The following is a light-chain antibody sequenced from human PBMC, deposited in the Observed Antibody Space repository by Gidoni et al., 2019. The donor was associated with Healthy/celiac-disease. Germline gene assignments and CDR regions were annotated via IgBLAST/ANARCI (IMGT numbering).Light chain of an antibody. J-gene: IGKJ1*01. V-gene: IGKV1-8*01. CDR2: AAS. CDR3: QQYYSYPPVT. Sequence: AIRMTQSPSSFSASTGDRVTITCRASQGISSYLAWYQQKPGKAPKLLIYAASTLQSGVPSRFSGSGSGTDFTLTISCLQSEDFATYYCQQYYSYPPVTFGQXTKVEIK. CDR1: QGISSY.